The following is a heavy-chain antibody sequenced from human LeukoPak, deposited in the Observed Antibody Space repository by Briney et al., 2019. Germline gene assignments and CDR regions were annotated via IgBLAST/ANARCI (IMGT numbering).Heavy chain of an antibody. CDR1: GGSISSYY. CDR3: ARDIRYSSSWYEAFDI. Sequence: PSETLSLTCTVSGGSISSYYWSWIRQPPGKGLEWIGYIYYSGSTNYNPSLKSRVTISVDTSKNQFSLKLSSVTAADTAVYYCARDIRYSSSWYEAFDIWGQGTMVTVSS. D-gene: IGHD6-13*01. J-gene: IGHJ3*02. CDR2: IYYSGST. V-gene: IGHV4-59*12.